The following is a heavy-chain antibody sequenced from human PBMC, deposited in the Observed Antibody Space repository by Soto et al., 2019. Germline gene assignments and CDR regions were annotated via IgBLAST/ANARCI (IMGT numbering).Heavy chain of an antibody. V-gene: IGHV4-30-2*01. CDR1: GVSINSAGYC. D-gene: IGHD3-3*01. J-gene: IGHJ4*02. CDR3: AGGVRFLEWLLN. CDR2: IYYSGSP. Sequence: QVQLQESGSGLVKPSQTLSLTCTVSGVSINSAGYCWSWIRQPPGKGLEWIGCIYYSGSPYYNPSLKSRVTISMEGSSNQFSLKLNSVTAADTAVYFCAGGVRFLEWLLNWGQGALVTVSS.